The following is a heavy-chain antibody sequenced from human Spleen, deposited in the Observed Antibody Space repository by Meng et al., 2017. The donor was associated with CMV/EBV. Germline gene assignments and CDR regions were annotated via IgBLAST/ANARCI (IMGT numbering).Heavy chain of an antibody. Sequence: GESLKISCAASGFTFSSYSMNWVRQAPGKGLEWVSSISSSSSYIYYADSVKGRFTISRDNAKNSLYLQMNSLRAEDTAVYYCAKDLSVYDFWRGSQFHYAVDVWGQGTTVTVSS. J-gene: IGHJ6*02. CDR2: ISSSSSYI. CDR3: AKDLSVYDFWRGSQFHYAVDV. CDR1: GFTFSSYS. V-gene: IGHV3-21*01. D-gene: IGHD3-3*01.